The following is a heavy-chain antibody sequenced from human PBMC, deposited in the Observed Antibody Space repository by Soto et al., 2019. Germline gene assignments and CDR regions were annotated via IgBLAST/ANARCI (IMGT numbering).Heavy chain of an antibody. Sequence: ASVKVSCKASGYAFSIYGSSWVRQAPGQGLEWMGWISAYNGNTNYAQKLQGRVTMTTDTSTSTAYMELRSLRSDDTAVYYCARERRLRFLEWLSHYYYYGMDVWGQGTTVTVSS. CDR2: ISAYNGNT. CDR3: ARERRLRFLEWLSHYYYYGMDV. V-gene: IGHV1-18*01. D-gene: IGHD3-3*01. J-gene: IGHJ6*02. CDR1: GYAFSIYG.